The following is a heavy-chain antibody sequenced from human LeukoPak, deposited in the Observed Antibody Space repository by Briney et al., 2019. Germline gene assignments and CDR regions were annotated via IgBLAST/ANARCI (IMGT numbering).Heavy chain of an antibody. J-gene: IGHJ3*02. CDR3: AKDLPSIVVVTAIRGSHDAFDI. Sequence: GGSLRLSCAASGFTFSSYAMSWVRQAPGEGLEWVSAISGSGGSTYYADSVKGRFTISRDNSKNTLYLQMNSLRAEDTAVYYCAKDLPSIVVVTAIRGSHDAFDIWGQGTMVTVSS. V-gene: IGHV3-23*01. D-gene: IGHD2-21*02. CDR1: GFTFSSYA. CDR2: ISGSGGST.